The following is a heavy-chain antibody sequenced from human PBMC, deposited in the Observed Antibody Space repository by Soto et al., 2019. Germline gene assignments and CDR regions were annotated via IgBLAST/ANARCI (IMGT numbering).Heavy chain of an antibody. Sequence: SETLSLTCTVSGGSIRSSSYYWGWIRQPPGKGLEWIGNVYYSGITYRSPSLKSRVTISVDTSKNQFSLKLSSVTAADTAVYYCARQWGGHAYRYYYGFDAWGQGTTVTVSS. CDR2: VYYSGIT. V-gene: IGHV4-39*01. J-gene: IGHJ6*02. D-gene: IGHD5-12*01. CDR3: ARQWGGHAYRYYYGFDA. CDR1: GGSIRSSSYY.